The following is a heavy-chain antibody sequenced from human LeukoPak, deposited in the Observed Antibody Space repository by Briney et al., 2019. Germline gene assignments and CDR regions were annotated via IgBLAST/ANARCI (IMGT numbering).Heavy chain of an antibody. CDR2: ISSSGSTI. CDR3: AKVSRAFWSGYPDY. V-gene: IGHV3-11*01. J-gene: IGHJ4*02. CDR1: GFTFSDYY. D-gene: IGHD3-3*01. Sequence: GGSLRLSCAASGFTFSDYYMSWIRQAPGKGLEWVSYISSSGSTIYYADSVKGRFTISRDNAKNSLYLQMNSLRAEDTAVYYCAKVSRAFWSGYPDYWGQGTLVTVSS.